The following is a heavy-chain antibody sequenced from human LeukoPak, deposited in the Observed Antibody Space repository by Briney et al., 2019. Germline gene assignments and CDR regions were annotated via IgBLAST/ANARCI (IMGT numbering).Heavy chain of an antibody. V-gene: IGHV1-24*01. CDR3: ARDAGSSGWYSYYYYYYGMDV. D-gene: IGHD6-19*01. J-gene: IGHJ6*02. CDR2: FDPEDGET. CDR1: GYTLTELS. Sequence: EASVKVSCKVSGYTLTELSMHWVRQAPGKGLEWMGGFDPEDGETIYAQKFQGRVTMTEDTSTDTAYMELSSLRSGDTAVYYCARDAGSSGWYSYYYYYYGMDVWGQGTTVTVSS.